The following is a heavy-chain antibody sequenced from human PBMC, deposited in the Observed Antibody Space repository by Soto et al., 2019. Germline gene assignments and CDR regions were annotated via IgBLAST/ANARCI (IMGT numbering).Heavy chain of an antibody. D-gene: IGHD6-6*01. J-gene: IGHJ4*02. CDR2: ISAYDGNT. V-gene: IGHV1-18*04. Sequence: ASVKVSCKASGYTFTTYGITWLRQAPGQGLEWMGWISAYDGNTNYAQKLQGRVSMTTDPSTNTAYMELRSLRSDDTAVYYCAREPATAYTSSSIDYWGQGTLVTVSS. CDR1: GYTFTTYG. CDR3: AREPATAYTSSSIDY.